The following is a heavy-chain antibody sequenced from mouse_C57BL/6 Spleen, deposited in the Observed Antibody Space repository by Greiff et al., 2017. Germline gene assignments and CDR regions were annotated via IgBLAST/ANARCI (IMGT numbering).Heavy chain of an antibody. CDR3: TRGGDDGRYFAY. V-gene: IGHV1-15*01. CDR2: IDPETGGT. CDR1: GYTFTDYE. J-gene: IGHJ2*01. Sequence: VQLQQSGAELVRPGASVTLSCTASGYTFTDYEMHWVKQTPVHGLEWIGAIDPETGGTAYNQKFKGKAILTADKSSSTAYMELRSLTSEDSAVYYCTRGGDDGRYFAYWGQGTTLTVSA.